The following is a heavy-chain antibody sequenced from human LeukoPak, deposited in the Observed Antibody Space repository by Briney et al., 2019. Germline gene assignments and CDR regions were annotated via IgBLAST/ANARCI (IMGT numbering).Heavy chain of an antibody. Sequence: ASVKVSCKASGYTFTSYYMHWVRQAPGQGLEWMGWISAYNGNTNYAQKLQGRVTMTTDTSTSTAYMELRSLRSDDTAVYYCARDRVEAAAGHGFDYWGQGTLVTVSS. CDR3: ARDRVEAAAGHGFDY. CDR1: GYTFTSYY. J-gene: IGHJ4*02. D-gene: IGHD6-13*01. CDR2: ISAYNGNT. V-gene: IGHV1-18*04.